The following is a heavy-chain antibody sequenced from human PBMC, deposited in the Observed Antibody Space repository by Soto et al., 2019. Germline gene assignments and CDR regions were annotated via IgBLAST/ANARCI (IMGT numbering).Heavy chain of an antibody. CDR3: ARGLFGTYDFYYMDV. CDR1: GFTFSSYA. V-gene: IGHV3-30-3*01. CDR2: ISYDGSNK. Sequence: SLRLSCAASGFTFSSYAMHWVRQAPGKGLEWVAVISYDGSNKYYVDSVKGRFTISRDNAKNSLYLEMNSLRAEDTAVYYCARGLFGTYDFYYMDVWGKGTTVTVSS. J-gene: IGHJ6*03. D-gene: IGHD3-3*01.